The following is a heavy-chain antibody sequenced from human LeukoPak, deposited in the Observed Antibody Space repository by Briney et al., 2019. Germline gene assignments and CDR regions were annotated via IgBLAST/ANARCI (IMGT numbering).Heavy chain of an antibody. Sequence: GGSLRLSCAASEFTFSSYSMNWVRQAPGKGLEWVSSISSSSSYIYYADSVKGRFTISRDNSKNTLYLQMNSLRAEDTAVYYCAREVVPAAIGAFDIWGQGTMVTVSS. CDR1: EFTFSSYS. V-gene: IGHV3-21*04. J-gene: IGHJ3*02. D-gene: IGHD2-2*02. CDR2: ISSSSSYI. CDR3: AREVVPAAIGAFDI.